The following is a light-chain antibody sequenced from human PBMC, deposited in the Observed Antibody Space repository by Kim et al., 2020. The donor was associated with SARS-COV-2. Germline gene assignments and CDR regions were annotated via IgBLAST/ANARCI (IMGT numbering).Light chain of an antibody. CDR2: GAS. CDR1: QSVSSN. Sequence: EIVMTQSPATLSVSPGERATLSCRASQSVSSNLAWYQQKPGQAPRLLIYGASTRATGIPARFSGSGSGTEFTPTISSLQSEDFAVYYCQHYNNWPQTFGQGTKVDIK. J-gene: IGKJ1*01. V-gene: IGKV3-15*01. CDR3: QHYNNWPQT.